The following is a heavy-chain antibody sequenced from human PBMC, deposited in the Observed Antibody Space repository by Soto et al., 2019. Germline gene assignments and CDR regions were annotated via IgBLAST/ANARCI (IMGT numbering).Heavy chain of an antibody. D-gene: IGHD3-22*01. V-gene: IGHV3-33*01. Sequence: LSCAASGFTFSSYGMHWVRQAPGKGLEWVAVIWYDGSNKYYADSVKGRFTISRDNSKNTLYLQMNSLRAEDTAVYYCARDSSGYYMRGYFDYWGQGTLVTVSS. CDR1: GFTFSSYG. J-gene: IGHJ4*02. CDR3: ARDSSGYYMRGYFDY. CDR2: IWYDGSNK.